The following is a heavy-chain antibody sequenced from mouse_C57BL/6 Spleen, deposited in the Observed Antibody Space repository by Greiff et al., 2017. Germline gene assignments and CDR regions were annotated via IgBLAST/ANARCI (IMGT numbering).Heavy chain of an antibody. D-gene: IGHD2-5*01. CDR3: ARPHYSSTHYYYAMDY. V-gene: IGHV1-82*01. J-gene: IGHJ4*01. CDR1: GYAFSSSW. Sequence: VQLQQSGPELVKPGASVKISCKASGYAFSSSWMNWVKQRPGKGLEWIGRIYPGDGDTNYNGKFKGKATLTADKSSSTAYMQLSSLTSEDSAVYFCARPHYSSTHYYYAMDYWGQGTSVTVSS. CDR2: IYPGDGDT.